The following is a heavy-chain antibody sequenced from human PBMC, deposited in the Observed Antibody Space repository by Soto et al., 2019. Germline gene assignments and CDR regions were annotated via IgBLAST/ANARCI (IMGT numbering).Heavy chain of an antibody. CDR1: GYSISSGYY. D-gene: IGHD6-13*01. CDR2: IYHSGST. Sequence: TLSLTCAVSGYSISSGYYWGWIRQPPGKGLEWIGSIYHSGSTYYNPSLKSRVTISVDTSKNQFSLKLSSVTAADTAVYYCAREAALRDFEYWVQGTLVTLTS. CDR3: AREAALRDFEY. J-gene: IGHJ4*02. V-gene: IGHV4-38-2*02.